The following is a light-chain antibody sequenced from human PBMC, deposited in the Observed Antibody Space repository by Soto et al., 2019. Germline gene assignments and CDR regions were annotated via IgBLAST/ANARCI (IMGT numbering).Light chain of an antibody. CDR3: SSYTSSSTLV. CDR2: DVS. J-gene: IGLJ2*01. Sequence: QSALTQPASVSGSPGQSITISCTGTSSDVGAYNYVSWYQQHPGKAPKLMIYDVSNRPSGVSNRFSGSKSGNTACLTISGLQAEDEADYYCSSYTSSSTLVFGGGTKLTVL. CDR1: SSDVGAYNY. V-gene: IGLV2-14*01.